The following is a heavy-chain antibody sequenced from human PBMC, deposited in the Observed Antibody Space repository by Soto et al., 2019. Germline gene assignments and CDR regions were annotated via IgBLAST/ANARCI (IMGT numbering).Heavy chain of an antibody. CDR1: GGSVSSGRYQ. D-gene: IGHD3-3*01. CDR2: IYYTGTT. V-gene: IGHV4-61*01. J-gene: IGHJ6*02. Sequence: SETLALTCTVSGGSVSSGRYQWSWIRQSPGKGLEWIGYIYYTGTTNYNPSLKSRVTISVDTSKNQFSLKLTSVTAADTALYFCARLQFYDFWSGSVPIHVCCQAISVT. CDR3: ARLQFYDFWSGSVPIHV.